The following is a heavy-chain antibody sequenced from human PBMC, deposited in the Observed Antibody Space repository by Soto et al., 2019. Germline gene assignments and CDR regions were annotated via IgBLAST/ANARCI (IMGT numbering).Heavy chain of an antibody. V-gene: IGHV1-69*01. J-gene: IGHJ5*02. CDR1: GGTFSSYA. D-gene: IGHD3-22*01. CDR2: IIPIFGTA. Sequence: QVQLVQSGAEVKKPGSSVKVSCKASGGTFSSYAISWVRQAPGQGLEWMGGIIPIFGTANYAQKFQGRVTITTDECTSTAYLELSSLRSEDTEVYYCARAPPNPHYYDSSGYLLRGLFDPWGQGTLVTVSS. CDR3: ARAPPNPHYYDSSGYLLRGLFDP.